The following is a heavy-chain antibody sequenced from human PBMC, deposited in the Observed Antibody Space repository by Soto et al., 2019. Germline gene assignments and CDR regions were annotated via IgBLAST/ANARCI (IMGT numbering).Heavy chain of an antibody. CDR2: IYYSGST. J-gene: IGHJ6*02. V-gene: IGHV4-39*01. D-gene: IGHD5-18*01. CDR1: GGSISSSSYY. Sequence: SETLSLTCTVSGGSISSSSYYWGWIRQPPGKGLEWIGSIYYSGSTYYNPSLKSRVTISVDTSKNQFSLKLSSVTAADTAVYYCARQRSGYSVRLGMDVWGQGTTVTVS. CDR3: ARQRSGYSVRLGMDV.